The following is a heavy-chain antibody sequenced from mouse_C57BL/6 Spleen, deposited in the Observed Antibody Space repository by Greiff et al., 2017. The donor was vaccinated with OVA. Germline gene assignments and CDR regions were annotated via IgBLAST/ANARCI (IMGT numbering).Heavy chain of an antibody. Sequence: QVQLQQPGAELVMPGASVKLSCKASGYTFTSYWMHWVKQRPGQGLEWIGEIDPSDSYTNYNQKFKGKSTLTVDKSSSTAYMQLSSLTSEDSAVYYCARCPTTVVGAMDDWGQGTSVTVSS. CDR2: IDPSDSYT. D-gene: IGHD1-1*01. J-gene: IGHJ4*01. V-gene: IGHV1-69*01. CDR3: ARCPTTVVGAMDD. CDR1: GYTFTSYW.